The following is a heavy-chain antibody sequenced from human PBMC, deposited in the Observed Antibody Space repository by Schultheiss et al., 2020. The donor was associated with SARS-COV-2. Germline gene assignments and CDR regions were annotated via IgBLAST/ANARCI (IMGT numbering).Heavy chain of an antibody. CDR2: ISYDGSNK. D-gene: IGHD6-19*01. CDR3: ARDRLVTRQNYYYGMDV. J-gene: IGHJ6*02. CDR1: GFTFSSYA. V-gene: IGHV3-30-3*01. Sequence: GGSLRLSCAASGFTFSSYAMHWVRQAPGKGLEWVAVISYDGSNKYYADSVKGRFTISRDNSKNTLYLQMNSLRAEDTAVYYCARDRLVTRQNYYYGMDVWGQGTTVTVSS.